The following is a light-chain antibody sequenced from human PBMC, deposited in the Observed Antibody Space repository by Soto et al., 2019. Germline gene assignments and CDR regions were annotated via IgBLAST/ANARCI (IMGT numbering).Light chain of an antibody. CDR1: TNDVGGYNY. Sequence: QSALTQPASVSRSPGQSITISCTGTTNDVGGYNYVSWYQQHPGKAPKLLIFEVTSRPSGVSHRFSGSKSGNTASLTISALQAEDEADYFCNSYTSSTSLPYVFGTGTKLTVL. J-gene: IGLJ1*01. CDR2: EVT. V-gene: IGLV2-14*01. CDR3: NSYTSSTSLPYV.